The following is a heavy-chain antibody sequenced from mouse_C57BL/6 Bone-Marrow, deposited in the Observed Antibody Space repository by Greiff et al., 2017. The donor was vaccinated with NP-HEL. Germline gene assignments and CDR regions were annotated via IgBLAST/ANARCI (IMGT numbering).Heavy chain of an antibody. V-gene: IGHV14-2*01. Sequence: EVQLQQSGAELVKPGASVKLSCTASGFNIKDYYMHWVKQRTEQGLEWIGRIDPEDGETKYVPKFQGKATITADTSSNTAYLQLSSLTSEDTAVYYCALSYYYGSSGFAYWGQGTLVTVSA. D-gene: IGHD1-1*01. CDR2: IDPEDGET. J-gene: IGHJ3*01. CDR3: ALSYYYGSSGFAY. CDR1: GFNIKDYY.